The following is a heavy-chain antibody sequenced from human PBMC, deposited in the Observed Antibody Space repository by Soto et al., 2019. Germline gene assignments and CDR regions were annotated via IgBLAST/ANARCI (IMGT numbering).Heavy chain of an antibody. D-gene: IGHD3-3*01. Sequence: QVQLVQSGAEVKKPGASVKISCKASGYTFTTYYIHLVRQAPGQGLEWMGVINPSDSSTTYAQRSQGRVTMTRDTSTSTVYMDLSSLRCEDTAVYYCARASNFWSGYYIDYWGQGTLVTVSS. CDR1: GYTFTTYY. CDR2: INPSDSST. J-gene: IGHJ4*02. V-gene: IGHV1-46*01. CDR3: ARASNFWSGYYIDY.